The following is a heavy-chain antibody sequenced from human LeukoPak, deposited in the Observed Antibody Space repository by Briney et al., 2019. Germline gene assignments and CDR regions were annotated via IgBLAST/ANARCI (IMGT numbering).Heavy chain of an antibody. CDR3: ARTGYSSSWRLEQYGMDV. J-gene: IGHJ6*02. Sequence: RGESLQISCKGSGYSFTSYWIGWVRQMPGKGLEWMGIIYPGDSDTRYSPSFQGQVTISADKSISTAYLQWSSLKASDTAMYYCARTGYSSSWRLEQYGMDVWGQGTTVTVSS. CDR1: GYSFTSYW. CDR2: IYPGDSDT. D-gene: IGHD6-13*01. V-gene: IGHV5-51*01.